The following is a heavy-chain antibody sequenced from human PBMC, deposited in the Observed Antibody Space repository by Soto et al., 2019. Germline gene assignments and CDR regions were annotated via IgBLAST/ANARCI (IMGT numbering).Heavy chain of an antibody. J-gene: IGHJ2*01. D-gene: IGHD6-19*01. Sequence: GGSLRLSCAASGFTFSSYWMSWVRQAPGKELEWVANIKQDGSEKYYVDSVKGRFTISRDNAKNSLYLQMNSLRAEDTAVYYCARVRQWLEEWYFDLWGRGTLVTVSS. V-gene: IGHV3-7*01. CDR1: GFTFSSYW. CDR3: ARVRQWLEEWYFDL. CDR2: IKQDGSEK.